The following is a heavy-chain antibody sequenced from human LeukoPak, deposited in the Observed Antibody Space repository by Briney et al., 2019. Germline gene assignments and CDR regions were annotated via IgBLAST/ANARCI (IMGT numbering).Heavy chain of an antibody. CDR3: AREDGYNHRRFDY. J-gene: IGHJ4*02. Sequence: SVKVSCKASGGTFSSYAISWVRQAPGQGLEWMGGIIPIFGTANYAQKFQGRVTITADKSTSTAYMGLSSLRSEDTAVYYCAREDGYNHRRFDYWGQGTLVTVSS. CDR1: GGTFSSYA. D-gene: IGHD5-24*01. CDR2: IIPIFGTA. V-gene: IGHV1-69*06.